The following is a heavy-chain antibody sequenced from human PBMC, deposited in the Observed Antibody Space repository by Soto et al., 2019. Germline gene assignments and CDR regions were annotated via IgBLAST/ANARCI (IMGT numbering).Heavy chain of an antibody. J-gene: IGHJ6*02. V-gene: IGHV3-30*18. CDR2: ISYDGSNK. CDR1: GFTFSSYG. Sequence: GGSLRLSCAASGFTFSSYGMHWVRHAPGKGLEWVAVISYDGSNKYYADSVKGRFTISRDNSKNTLYLQMNSLRAEDTAVYYCAKIGVEYYYGMDVWGQGTTVTVSS. D-gene: IGHD3-10*01. CDR3: AKIGVEYYYGMDV.